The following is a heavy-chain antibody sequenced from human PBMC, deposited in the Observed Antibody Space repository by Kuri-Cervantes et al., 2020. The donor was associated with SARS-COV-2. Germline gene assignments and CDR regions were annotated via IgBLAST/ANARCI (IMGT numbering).Heavy chain of an antibody. CDR1: GGTFSSYA. CDR3: ARIDY. CDR2: IIPIFVIA. J-gene: IGHJ4*02. V-gene: IGHV1-69*04. Sequence: SVKVSCKASGGTFSSYANSWVRQAPGQELEWRGRIIPIFVIANYAQKFQGRVTITADKSTSTAYMELSNLRSEDTAVYYCARIDYWGQGTLVTVSS.